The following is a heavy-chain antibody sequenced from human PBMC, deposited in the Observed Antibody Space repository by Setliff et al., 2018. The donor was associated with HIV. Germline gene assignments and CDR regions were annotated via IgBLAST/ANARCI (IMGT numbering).Heavy chain of an antibody. CDR3: ARDL. CDR2: IYYSGNT. J-gene: IGHJ4*02. Sequence: SETLSLTCAVYGGSFSGYYWSWIRQPAGKGLEWIGNIYYSGNTYYNPSLKSRVTISVAMSKNQFSLKLSSVTAADTAVYYCARDLRGQGTLVTVS. CDR1: GGSFSGYY. V-gene: IGHV4-34*11.